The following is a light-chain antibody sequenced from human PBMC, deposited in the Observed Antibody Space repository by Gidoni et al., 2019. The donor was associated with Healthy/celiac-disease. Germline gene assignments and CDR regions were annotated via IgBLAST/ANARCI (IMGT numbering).Light chain of an antibody. V-gene: IGKV3-11*01. CDR3: QQRSSWPRT. J-gene: IGKJ1*01. Sequence: EIVLSPSPATLSLSPGERATLSCRASQSVSSYLAWYQQKPGQAPRLLIYDASNRTTGLPARFSGSGSGTDFTLTISSLEPEDFAVYYCQQRSSWPRTFGQGTKVEIK. CDR2: DAS. CDR1: QSVSSY.